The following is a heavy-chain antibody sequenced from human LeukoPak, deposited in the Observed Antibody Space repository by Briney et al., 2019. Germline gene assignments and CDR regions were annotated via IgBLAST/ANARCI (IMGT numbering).Heavy chain of an antibody. CDR1: GYTFTSYG. V-gene: IGHV1-3*02. J-gene: IGHJ4*02. CDR2: SNAGNGNT. CDR3: ARSRNYYGSGSYHYYFDY. Sequence: GASVKVSCKASGYTFTSYGISWVRQAPGRRLEWMGWSNAGNGNTKYSQEFQGRVTITRDTSASTAYMELSSLRSEDMAVYYCARSRNYYGSGSYHYYFDYWGQGTLVTVSS. D-gene: IGHD3-10*01.